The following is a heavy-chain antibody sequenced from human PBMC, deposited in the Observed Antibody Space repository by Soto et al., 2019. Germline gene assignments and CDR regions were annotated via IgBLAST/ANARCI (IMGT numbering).Heavy chain of an antibody. J-gene: IGHJ4*02. CDR3: ARDRFVVGPKAYFDF. CDR1: GYSFSSYG. V-gene: IGHV1-18*01. Sequence: QVHLVQSGGEVKKPGASVKVSCKASGYSFSSYGVNWVRQAPGQGLEWMGWISTYNGNTNYAQQLQGRVTSTTYTSTNTAYMELRSLRSADTAVYYCARDRFVVGPKAYFDFWGQGAVVTASS. D-gene: IGHD1-26*01. CDR2: ISTYNGNT.